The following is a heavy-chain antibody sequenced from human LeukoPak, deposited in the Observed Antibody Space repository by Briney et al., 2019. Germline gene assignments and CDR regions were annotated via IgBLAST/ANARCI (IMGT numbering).Heavy chain of an antibody. CDR3: ATYSSGLDAFDI. Sequence: PRASVKVSCKASGHTFTSYGISWVRQAPGQGLEWMGWISAYNGNTNYAQKLRGRVTMTTDTSTSTAYMELRSLRSDDTAVYYCATYSSGLDAFDIWGQGTMVTVSS. CDR2: ISAYNGNT. V-gene: IGHV1-18*01. J-gene: IGHJ3*02. D-gene: IGHD3-22*01. CDR1: GHTFTSYG.